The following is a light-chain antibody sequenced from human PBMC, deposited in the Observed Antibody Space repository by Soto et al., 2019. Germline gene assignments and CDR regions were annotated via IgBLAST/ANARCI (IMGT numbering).Light chain of an antibody. V-gene: IGLV2-8*01. CDR1: SSDVGGYNY. CDR2: EVS. Sequence: QSVLTQPPSASGSPGQSVTISCTGTSSDVGGYNYVSWYQQHPGKAPKPMIYEVSKRPSGVPDRFSGSKSGNTASLTVSGLQAEDEADYYCSSYVGSNNFVFGTGTQLTVL. CDR3: SSYVGSNNFV. J-gene: IGLJ1*01.